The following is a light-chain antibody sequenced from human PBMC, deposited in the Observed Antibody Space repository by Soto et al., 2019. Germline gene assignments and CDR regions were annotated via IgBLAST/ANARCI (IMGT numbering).Light chain of an antibody. Sequence: QSALTQPASVSGSPGQSVTFSCTGTSSDIGAYNYVSWYQHHPGKAPKLLIYEVFTRPSGVSHRFSGSKSGNAASLTIAGLQPEYEALYYCSSYTSSSTNVFGTGTKLTVL. CDR1: SSDIGAYNY. CDR3: SSYTSSSTNV. J-gene: IGLJ1*01. CDR2: EVF. V-gene: IGLV2-14*01.